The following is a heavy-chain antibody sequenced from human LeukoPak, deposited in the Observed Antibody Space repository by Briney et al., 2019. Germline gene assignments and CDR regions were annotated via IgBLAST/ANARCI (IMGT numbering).Heavy chain of an antibody. V-gene: IGHV1-2*02. J-gene: IGHJ6*03. CDR2: INPNSGGT. D-gene: IGHD4-17*01. CDR3: ARGYGDFDFYMDV. CDR1: GYTFIGYY. Sequence: ASVKVSCKTSGYTFIGYYMHWVRQAPGQGLEWVGRINPNSGGTKFAQKFQGRVTMTRDTSISTAYMELSRLRSDDTAVYYCARGYGDFDFYMDVWGKGTTVTIAS.